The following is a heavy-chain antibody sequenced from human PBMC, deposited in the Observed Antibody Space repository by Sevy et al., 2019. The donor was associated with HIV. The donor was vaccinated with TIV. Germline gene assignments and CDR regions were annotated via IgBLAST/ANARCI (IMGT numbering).Heavy chain of an antibody. Sequence: SETLSLTCTVSGGSISSYYWSWIRQPAGKGLEWIGRIYTSGSTNYNPSLKSRVTMSVDTSKNQFSLKLSSVTAADTAVYYCARTRITIFGVVVDYWGQGTLVTVSS. J-gene: IGHJ4*02. CDR1: GGSISSYY. CDR2: IYTSGST. CDR3: ARTRITIFGVVVDY. V-gene: IGHV4-4*07. D-gene: IGHD3-3*01.